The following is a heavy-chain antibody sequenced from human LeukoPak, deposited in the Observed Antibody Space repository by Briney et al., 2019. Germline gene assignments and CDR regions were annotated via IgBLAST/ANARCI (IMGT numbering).Heavy chain of an antibody. CDR1: GYTFTGYY. D-gene: IGHD1-14*01. CDR3: ARGAIRSRNYYMDV. Sequence: ASVKVSCKASGYTFTGYYMHWVRQAPGQGLEWMGWINPNSGGTNYAQKFQGRVTITRNTSISTAYMELSSLRSEDTAVYYCARGAIRSRNYYMDVWGKGTTVTVSS. J-gene: IGHJ6*03. V-gene: IGHV1-2*02. CDR2: INPNSGGT.